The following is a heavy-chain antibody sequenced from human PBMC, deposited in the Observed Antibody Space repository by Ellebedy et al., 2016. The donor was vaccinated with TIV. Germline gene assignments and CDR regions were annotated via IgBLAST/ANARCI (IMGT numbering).Heavy chain of an antibody. J-gene: IGHJ3*02. Sequence: GGSLRLSCAASGFNFRSYWMSWVRQAPGKGLEWVANLRQDENEKYYLDSVKGRFTISRDNARNSLYLQMNSLRAEDTAVYYCATDGSYGDYLFPEHASEIWGQGTKVTVSS. CDR2: LRQDENEK. D-gene: IGHD4-17*01. CDR1: GFNFRSYW. CDR3: ATDGSYGDYLFPEHASEI. V-gene: IGHV3-7*01.